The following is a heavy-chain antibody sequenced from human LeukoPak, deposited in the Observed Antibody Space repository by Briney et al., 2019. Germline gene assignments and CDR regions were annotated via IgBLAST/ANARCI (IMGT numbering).Heavy chain of an antibody. D-gene: IGHD7-27*01. CDR2: IGNNGGGI. CDR3: AIDPNWGTHS. V-gene: IGHV3-23*01. CDR1: GFTFSTYT. J-gene: IGHJ4*02. Sequence: GGSLRLSCAASGFTFSTYTMYWVRHPPGKRLEWVSIIGNNGGGIHYADSVKGRFTISRDNSKNALYLQMNSLRVEDTAVYYCAIDPNWGTHSWGQGVLVTVSS.